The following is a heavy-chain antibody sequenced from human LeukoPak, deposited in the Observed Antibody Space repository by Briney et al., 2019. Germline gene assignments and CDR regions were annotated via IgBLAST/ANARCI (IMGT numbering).Heavy chain of an antibody. CDR2: IYHSGST. CDR1: GGSISSSNW. Sequence: TSETLSLTCAVSGGSISSSNWWSWVRQPPGKGLEWIGEIYHSGSTNYNPSLKSRVTISVDTSKNQFSLKLSSVTAADTAVYYCAREPPFRGVWGSYPEGGAFDIWGQGTMVTVSS. D-gene: IGHD3-16*02. V-gene: IGHV4-4*02. CDR3: AREPPFRGVWGSYPEGGAFDI. J-gene: IGHJ3*02.